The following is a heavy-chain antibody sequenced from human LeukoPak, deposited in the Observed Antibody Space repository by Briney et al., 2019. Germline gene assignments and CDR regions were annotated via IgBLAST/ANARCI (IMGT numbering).Heavy chain of an antibody. D-gene: IGHD1-26*01. CDR3: AKDVGKWESLHFFDY. V-gene: IGHV3-23*01. Sequence: GGSLRLSCAASGFTFSNYAMSWVRQAPGKGLEWVSTLSGTGGSTYYADSVKGRFTISRDDSRNTLYLQMNSLRGDDTAVYYCAKDVGKWESLHFFDYWGQGTLVTVSS. J-gene: IGHJ4*02. CDR1: GFTFSNYA. CDR2: LSGTGGST.